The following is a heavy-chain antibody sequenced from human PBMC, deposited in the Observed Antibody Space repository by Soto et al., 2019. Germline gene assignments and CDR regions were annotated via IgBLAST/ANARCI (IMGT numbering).Heavy chain of an antibody. CDR2: ISGSGGDT. J-gene: IGHJ4*02. CDR1: GLPFSSSV. CDR3: TKEYIVGTTWGYFES. D-gene: IGHD1-1*01. V-gene: IGHV3-23*01. Sequence: EVQLLESGGGLVQPGGSLRLSCAVSGLPFSSSVMSWVRQTPGKGLEWVSAISGSGGDTYYADSVRGRFTISRDNAKNTLDLQMNGLKTEDTALYYCTKEYIVGTTWGYFESWGQGALVIVSS.